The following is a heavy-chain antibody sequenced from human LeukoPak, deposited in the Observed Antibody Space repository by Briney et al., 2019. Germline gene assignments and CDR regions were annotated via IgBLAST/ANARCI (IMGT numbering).Heavy chain of an antibody. V-gene: IGHV3-23*01. CDR2: ISPAGGTT. J-gene: IGHJ6*03. CDR1: GFTFSSEA. CDR3: AKNWDKSGYLGYYYMDV. D-gene: IGHD3-3*01. Sequence: GGSLRLSCAVSGFTFSSEAMGWVRQLPGGGLEWVSTISPAGGTTYYAESMKGRFTISRDNSKSTLYLQMNSLRVEDTAVYYCAKNWDKSGYLGYYYMDVWGKGTTVTVSS.